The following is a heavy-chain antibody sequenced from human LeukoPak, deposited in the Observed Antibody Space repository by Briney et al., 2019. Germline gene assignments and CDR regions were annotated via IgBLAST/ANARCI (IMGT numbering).Heavy chain of an antibody. V-gene: IGHV4-31*03. D-gene: IGHD2-2*01. CDR3: ARSSSTSSLSVWFDP. CDR1: DGSISSGGYY. J-gene: IGHJ5*02. Sequence: SQTLSLTCTVSDGSISSGGYYWSWIRQHPGKGLEWIGYIYYSGSTYYNPSLKSRVTISVDTSKNQFSLKLSSVTAADTAVYYCARSSSTSSLSVWFDPWGQGTLVTVSS. CDR2: IYYSGST.